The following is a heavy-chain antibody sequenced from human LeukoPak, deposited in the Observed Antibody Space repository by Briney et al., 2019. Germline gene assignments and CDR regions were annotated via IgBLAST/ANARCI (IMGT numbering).Heavy chain of an antibody. J-gene: IGHJ6*02. CDR1: GYTFTGYC. Sequence: GASVKVSCKASGYTFTGYCMHWVRQAPGRGLEWMGWINPNSGGTNYAQKFQGRVTMTRDTSISTAYMELSRLRSDDTAVYYCARGLMAFPIRDYGMDVWGQGTTVTVSS. CDR3: ARGLMAFPIRDYGMDV. V-gene: IGHV1-2*02. D-gene: IGHD2-8*01. CDR2: INPNSGGT.